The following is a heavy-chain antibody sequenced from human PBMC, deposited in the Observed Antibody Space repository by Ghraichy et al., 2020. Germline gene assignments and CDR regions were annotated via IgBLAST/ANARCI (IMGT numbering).Heavy chain of an antibody. D-gene: IGHD3-10*01. J-gene: IGHJ4*02. V-gene: IGHV4-34*01. CDR2: INHSGST. Sequence: SQTLSLTCAVYGGSFSGYYWSWIRQPPGKWLEWIGEINHSGSTNYNPSLKSRVTISVDTSKNQFSLKLRSVTAADTAVYYCASQGVRGVDYWGQGTLVTVYS. CDR1: GGSFSGYY. CDR3: ASQGVRGVDY.